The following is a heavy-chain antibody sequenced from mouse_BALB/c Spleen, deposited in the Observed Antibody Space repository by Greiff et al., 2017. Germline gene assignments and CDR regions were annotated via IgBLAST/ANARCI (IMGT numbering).Heavy chain of an antibody. Sequence: VQLQQSGPGLVQPSQSLSITCTVSGFSLTSYGVHWVRQSPGKGLEWLGVIWSVGSTDYNAAFISRLSISKDNSKSQVFFKMNSLQANDTAIYYCASPGAHYYAMDYWGQGTSVTVSS. V-gene: IGHV2-2*02. D-gene: IGHD3-1*01. CDR2: IWSVGST. CDR1: GFSLTSYG. J-gene: IGHJ4*01. CDR3: ASPGAHYYAMDY.